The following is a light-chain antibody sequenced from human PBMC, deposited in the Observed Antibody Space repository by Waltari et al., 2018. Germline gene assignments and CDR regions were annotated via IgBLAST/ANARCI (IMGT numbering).Light chain of an antibody. J-gene: IGLJ2*01. CDR3: AAWDDNLSVG. CDR1: RSNIGSGY. CDR2: RNN. V-gene: IGLV1-47*01. Sequence: QSVLTQPPSLSGTPGQRVTISCSGSRSNIGSGYVHWYLQLPGTAPRLLNYRNNLLPSGVPDRFSGSKSGTSASLAISGLRPEDEGDYYCAAWDDNLSVGFGGVTKLTVL.